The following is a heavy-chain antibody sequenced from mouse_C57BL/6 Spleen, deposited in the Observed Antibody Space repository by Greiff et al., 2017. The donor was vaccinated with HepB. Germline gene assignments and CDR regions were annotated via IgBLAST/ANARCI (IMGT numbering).Heavy chain of an antibody. J-gene: IGHJ4*01. D-gene: IGHD2-2*01. CDR2: IYPGDGDT. Sequence: QVQLKESGPELVKPGASVKISCKASGYAFSSSWMNWVKQRPGKGLEWIGRIYPGDGDTNYNGKFKGKATLTADKSSSTAYMQLSSLTSEDSAVYFCVYGYDVKDYAMDYWGQGTSVTVSS. V-gene: IGHV1-82*01. CDR3: VYGYDVKDYAMDY. CDR1: GYAFSSSW.